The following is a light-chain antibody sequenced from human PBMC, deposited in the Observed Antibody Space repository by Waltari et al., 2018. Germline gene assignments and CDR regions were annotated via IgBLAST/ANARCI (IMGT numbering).Light chain of an antibody. CDR1: SPNIGRNT. CDR3: AAWDDSLNGWV. Sequence: QSVLTQPPSASGTPGQRVTISCSGTSPNIGRNTVNRYHQLPGTAPKLLIYSNNQRPSGVPDRFSGSKSGTSASLAISGLQSEDEADYYCAAWDDSLNGWVFGGGTKLTVL. J-gene: IGLJ3*02. CDR2: SNN. V-gene: IGLV1-44*01.